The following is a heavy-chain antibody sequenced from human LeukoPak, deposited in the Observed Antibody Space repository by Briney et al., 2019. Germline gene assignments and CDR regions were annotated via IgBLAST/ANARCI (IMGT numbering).Heavy chain of an antibody. Sequence: GGSLRLSCAASGFTFSSYSTNWVRQAPGKGLEWVSAISGSGGSTYYADSVKGRFTISRDNSKNTLYLQMNSLRAEDTAVYYCAKSPARARSYYFDYWGQGTLVTVSS. V-gene: IGHV3-23*01. CDR3: AKSPARARSYYFDY. J-gene: IGHJ4*02. CDR2: ISGSGGST. D-gene: IGHD3-16*02. CDR1: GFTFSSYS.